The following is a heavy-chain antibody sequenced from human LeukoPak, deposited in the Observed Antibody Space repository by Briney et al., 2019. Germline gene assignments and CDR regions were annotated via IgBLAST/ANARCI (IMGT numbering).Heavy chain of an antibody. CDR2: IKQDGSEK. CDR3: ARVLVVVVPAAHYDILTGYYQGAFDI. Sequence: SGGSLRLSCAASGFIFSSYWMSWVRQAPGKGLEWVANIKQDGSEKYYVDSVKGRFTISRDNAKNSLYLQMSSLRAEDTAVYYCARVLVVVVPAAHYDILTGYYQGAFDIWGQGTMVTVSS. CDR1: GFIFSSYW. V-gene: IGHV3-7*01. D-gene: IGHD3-9*01. J-gene: IGHJ3*02.